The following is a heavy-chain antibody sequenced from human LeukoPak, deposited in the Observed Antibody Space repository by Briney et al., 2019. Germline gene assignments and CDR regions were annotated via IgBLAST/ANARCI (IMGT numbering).Heavy chain of an antibody. CDR1: GYTFTNYY. CDR3: ARGDFWSGYTFQYYHGMDV. V-gene: IGHV1-46*01. Sequence: ASVNVSCKASGYTFTNYYMHWVRQAPGQGLEWMGIINPSGGRTSYAQKFQGRVTMTRDTSTSTVYMELSSLRSEDTAVYYCARGDFWSGYTFQYYHGMDVWGQGTTVTVSS. J-gene: IGHJ6*02. D-gene: IGHD3-3*01. CDR2: INPSGGRT.